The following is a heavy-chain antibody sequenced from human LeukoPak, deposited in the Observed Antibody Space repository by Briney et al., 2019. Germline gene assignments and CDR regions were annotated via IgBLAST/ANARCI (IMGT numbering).Heavy chain of an antibody. CDR2: INTNTGNP. CDR3: ARPRWGYDILTAYYNWFDP. CDR1: GYTFTSYA. Sequence: GASVKVSCKASGYTFTSYAMNWVRQAPGQGLEWMGWINTNTGNPTYAQGFTGRFVFSLDTSVSTAYLQISSLKAEDTAVYYCARPRWGYDILTAYYNWFDPWGQGTLVTVSS. V-gene: IGHV7-4-1*02. D-gene: IGHD3-9*01. J-gene: IGHJ5*02.